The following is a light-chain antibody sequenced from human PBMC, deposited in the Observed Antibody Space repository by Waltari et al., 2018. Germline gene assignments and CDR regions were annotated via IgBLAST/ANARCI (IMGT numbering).Light chain of an antibody. CDR2: EVS. Sequence: QSALTQPASVSGSPGQSITISRTGSRSDVGASNSVSRYQQHPPSAPKLIIYEVSNRPSGVSHRFSGSKSGNTASLTISGLQAEDEAHYYCTSYRSGTNFEVFGGGTQVTVL. V-gene: IGLV2-14*01. CDR3: TSYRSGTNFEV. CDR1: RSDVGASNS. J-gene: IGLJ3*02.